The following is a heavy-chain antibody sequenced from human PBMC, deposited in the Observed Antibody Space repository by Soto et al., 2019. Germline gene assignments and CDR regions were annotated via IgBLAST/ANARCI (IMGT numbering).Heavy chain of an antibody. J-gene: IGHJ3*02. Sequence: PSETLSLTCTVSGGSISSYYWSWIRQPPGKGLEWIGYIYYSGSTNYNPSLKSRVTISVDTSKNQFSLKLSSVTAADTAVYYCARRAVGAPSFVFDIWGQGTMVT. CDR2: IYYSGST. V-gene: IGHV4-59*08. D-gene: IGHD1-26*01. CDR1: GGSISSYY. CDR3: ARRAVGAPSFVFDI.